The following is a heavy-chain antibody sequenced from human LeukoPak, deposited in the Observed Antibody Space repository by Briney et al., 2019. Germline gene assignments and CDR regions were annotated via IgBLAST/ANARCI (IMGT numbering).Heavy chain of an antibody. J-gene: IGHJ4*02. Sequence: SETLSLTCTVSGGSISSSSYYWGWIRQPPGKGLEWIGSIYYSGSTYYNPSLKGRVTISVDTSKNQFSLKLSSVTAADTAVYYCARHTTPIPGGYFDYWGQGTLVTVSS. CDR1: GGSISSSSYY. CDR3: ARHTTPIPGGYFDY. V-gene: IGHV4-39*01. D-gene: IGHD1-26*01. CDR2: IYYSGST.